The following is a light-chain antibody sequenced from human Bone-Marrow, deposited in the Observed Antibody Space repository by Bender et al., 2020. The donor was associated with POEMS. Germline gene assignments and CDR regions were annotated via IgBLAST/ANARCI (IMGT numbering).Light chain of an antibody. J-gene: IGLJ3*02. CDR3: HSFAGSNNFV. CDR2: EVS. V-gene: IGLV2-8*01. Sequence: QSALTQPPSASGPPGQSVTISCTGTSGDADPYNSVSWYQHHPGKAPRLIIYEVSKRPSGIPDRFSGSMSGNTASLTVSGLQAEDEADYYCHSFAGSNNFVFGGGTKVTVL. CDR1: SGDADPYNS.